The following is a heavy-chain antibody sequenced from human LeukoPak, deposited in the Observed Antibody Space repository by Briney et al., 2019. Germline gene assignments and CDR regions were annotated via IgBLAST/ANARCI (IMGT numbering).Heavy chain of an antibody. CDR2: ISGSGGST. CDR1: GFTFSSYG. V-gene: IGHV3-23*01. Sequence: GGSLRLTCAASGFTFSSYGMSWVRQAPGKGLEWVSAISGSGGSTYYADSVKGRFTISRDNAKNSLYLQMNSLRAEDTAVYYCARDGYYYDSSGYCFDYWGQGTLVTVSS. CDR3: ARDGYYYDSSGYCFDY. J-gene: IGHJ4*02. D-gene: IGHD3-22*01.